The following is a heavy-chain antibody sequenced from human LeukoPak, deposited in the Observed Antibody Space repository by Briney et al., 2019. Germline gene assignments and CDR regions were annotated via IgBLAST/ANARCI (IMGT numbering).Heavy chain of an antibody. V-gene: IGHV1-69*05. CDR3: TASTMVVTSSFDY. CDR1: GGTFSSYA. CDR2: IIPIFGTA. J-gene: IGHJ4*02. D-gene: IGHD4-23*01. Sequence: ASVKVSCKASGGTFSSYAISWVRQAPGQGLERLGGIIPIFGTANYAQKFQGRVTITTDESTSTAYMELSSLRSEDTAVYYCTASTMVVTSSFDYWGQGTLVTVSS.